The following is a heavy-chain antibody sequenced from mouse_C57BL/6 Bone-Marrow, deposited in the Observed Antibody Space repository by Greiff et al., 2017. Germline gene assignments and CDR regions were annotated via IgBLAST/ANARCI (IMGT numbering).Heavy chain of an antibody. D-gene: IGHD1-3*01. CDR1: EYEFPSHD. CDR2: INSDGGST. V-gene: IGHV5-2*01. CDR3: ARQSGGLPYYFDY. Sequence: EVQRVESGGGLVQPGESLTLSCESNEYEFPSHDMSWVRKTPEKRLELVAAINSDGGSTYYPDTMERRFIISRDNTKKTLYLQMSSLRSEDTSLYYCARQSGGLPYYFDYWGQGTTLTVSS. J-gene: IGHJ2*01.